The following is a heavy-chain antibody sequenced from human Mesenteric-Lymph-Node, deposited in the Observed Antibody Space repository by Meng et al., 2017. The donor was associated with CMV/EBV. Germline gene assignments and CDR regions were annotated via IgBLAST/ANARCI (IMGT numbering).Heavy chain of an antibody. CDR3: ARSLYYDILTGYYAPYYYNGMDV. D-gene: IGHD3-9*01. J-gene: IGHJ6*02. CDR1: GFIFDDYA. CDR2: ISWNSEMV. V-gene: IGHV3-9*01. Sequence: GGSLRLSCAASGFIFDDYAMHWVRQAPGKGLEWVSGISWNSEMVGYADSVRGRFTISRDNAENSLFLQMNSLRAEDTAVYYCARSLYYDILTGYYAPYYYNGMDVWGQGTTVTVSS.